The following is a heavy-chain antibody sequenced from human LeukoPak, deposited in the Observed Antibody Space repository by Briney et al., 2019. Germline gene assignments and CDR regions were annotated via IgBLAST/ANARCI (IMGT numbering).Heavy chain of an antibody. Sequence: GGSLRLSCAASGFTFSNYAMNWVRQAPGKGLEWVSTISGSGGNTYYAGSVKGRFTISRDNSKNTLYLQMNSLRVEDTAVYFCASRALEYCDSASCYNPFDYWGQGTLVTVSS. D-gene: IGHD2-2*02. CDR1: GFTFSNYA. V-gene: IGHV3-23*01. CDR3: ASRALEYCDSASCYNPFDY. J-gene: IGHJ4*02. CDR2: ISGSGGNT.